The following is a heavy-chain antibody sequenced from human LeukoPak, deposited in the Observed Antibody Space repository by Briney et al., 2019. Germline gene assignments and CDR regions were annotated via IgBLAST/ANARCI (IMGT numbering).Heavy chain of an antibody. J-gene: IGHJ4*02. Sequence: SETLSLTCTVSGGSISSYYWSWIRQPAGKGLEWIGRIYTSGSTNYNPSLKSRVTMSVDTSKNQFSLKLSSVTAADTAVYYCARATYSTVWYGRHYFDYWGQGTLVTVSS. CDR1: GGSISSYY. D-gene: IGHD6-19*01. CDR3: ARATYSTVWYGRHYFDY. V-gene: IGHV4-4*07. CDR2: IYTSGST.